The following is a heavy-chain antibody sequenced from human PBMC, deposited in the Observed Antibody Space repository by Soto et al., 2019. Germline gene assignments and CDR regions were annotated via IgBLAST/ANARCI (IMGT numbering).Heavy chain of an antibody. J-gene: IGHJ4*02. D-gene: IGHD6-13*01. V-gene: IGHV3-33*01. CDR2: IWYDGSNK. Sequence: SLRLSCAASGFTFSSYGMHWVRQAPGKGLEWVAVIWYDGSNKYYADSVKGRFTISRDNSKNTLYLQMNSLRAEDTAVYYCARCFPGIAAAGYAYWGQGTLVTVSS. CDR3: ARCFPGIAAAGYAY. CDR1: GFTFSSYG.